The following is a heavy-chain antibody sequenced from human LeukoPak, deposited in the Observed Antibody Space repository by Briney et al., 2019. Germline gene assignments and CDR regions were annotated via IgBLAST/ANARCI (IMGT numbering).Heavy chain of an antibody. CDR1: GYSISSGYY. D-gene: IGHD3-10*01. CDR2: IYHSGST. CDR3: ARDLIVPDAMTGSGSYSTDY. J-gene: IGHJ4*02. Sequence: SETLSLTCTVSGYSISSGYYWGWIRQPPGKGLEWIGSIYHSGSTNYNPSLKSRVTMSVDTSKNQFSLKLSSVTAADTAVYYCARDLIVPDAMTGSGSYSTDYWGQGTLVTVSS. V-gene: IGHV4-38-2*02.